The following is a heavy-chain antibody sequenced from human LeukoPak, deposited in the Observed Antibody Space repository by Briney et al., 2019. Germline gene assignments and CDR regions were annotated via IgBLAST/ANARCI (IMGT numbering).Heavy chain of an antibody. D-gene: IGHD6-19*01. CDR3: ARVGWCRAVAPTLTFDL. J-gene: IGHJ5*02. CDR2: INHSGST. Sequence: SSETLSLTCAVYGGSFSGYYWSWIRQPPGKGLEWIGEINHSGSTNYNPSLKSRVTISVDTSKNQFSLKLSSVTAADTAVYYCARVGWCRAVAPTLTFDLWGQGTLVTVSS. V-gene: IGHV4-34*01. CDR1: GGSFSGYY.